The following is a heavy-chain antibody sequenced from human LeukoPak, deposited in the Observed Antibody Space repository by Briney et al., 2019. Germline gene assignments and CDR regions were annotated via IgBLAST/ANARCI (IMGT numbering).Heavy chain of an antibody. V-gene: IGHV3-73*01. CDR1: GFTFSDYA. Sequence: PGGSLRLSCAASGFTFSDYAMHWVRQASGKGLEWVGRIRSKANSYATAYAASVKGRFTISRDDSKNTAYLQMNSLKTEDTAVYYCTRLGGYDSSGYDAFDIWGQGTMVTVSS. D-gene: IGHD3-22*01. J-gene: IGHJ3*02. CDR2: IRSKANSYAT. CDR3: TRLGGYDSSGYDAFDI.